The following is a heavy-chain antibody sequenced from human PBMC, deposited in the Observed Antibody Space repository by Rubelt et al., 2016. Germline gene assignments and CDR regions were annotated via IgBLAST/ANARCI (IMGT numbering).Heavy chain of an antibody. CDR2: INPSGSS. V-gene: IGHV4-34*01. J-gene: IGHJ4*02. CDR3: ARGYGSGSYWNY. Sequence: QVQLQQWGAGLLKPSETLSLTCAVYRGSSSGYYWSWIRQPPGKGLAWIGEINPSGSSNYNPSLRSRVTISVDTSKSQFSLTVSSVTAADTAVYYCARGYGSGSYWNYWGQGTLVSVSS. D-gene: IGHD3-10*01. CDR1: RGSSSGYY.